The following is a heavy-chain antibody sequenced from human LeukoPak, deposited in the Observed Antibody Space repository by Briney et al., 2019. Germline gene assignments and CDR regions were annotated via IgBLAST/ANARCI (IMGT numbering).Heavy chain of an antibody. CDR1: GGSISSYY. V-gene: IGHV4-59*01. CDR2: IYYSGST. D-gene: IGHD6-19*01. CDR3: ARDSGPRFDY. J-gene: IGHJ4*02. Sequence: PSETLSLTCTVSGGSISSYYWSWIRQPPGKGLEWIGYIYYSGSTNYNPSLKSRVTISVDTSKIQFSLKVSSVTAADTAVYYCARDSGPRFDYWGQGTLVTVSS.